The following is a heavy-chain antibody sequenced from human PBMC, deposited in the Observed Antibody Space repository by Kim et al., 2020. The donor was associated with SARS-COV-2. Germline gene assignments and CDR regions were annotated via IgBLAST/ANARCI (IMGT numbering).Heavy chain of an antibody. J-gene: IGHJ4*02. CDR2: ISYDGSNK. CDR3: ARAHIAVAGCFDY. V-gene: IGHV3-30*04. D-gene: IGHD6-19*01. CDR1: GFTFSSYA. Sequence: GGSLRLSCAASGFTFSSYAMHWVRQAPGKGLEWVAVISYDGSNKYYADSVKGRFTISRDNSKNTLYLQMNSLRAEHTAVYYCARAHIAVAGCFDYWGQGT.